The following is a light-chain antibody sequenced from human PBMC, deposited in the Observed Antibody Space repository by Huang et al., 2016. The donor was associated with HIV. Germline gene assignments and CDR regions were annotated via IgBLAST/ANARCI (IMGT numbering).Light chain of an antibody. CDR3: QQSYSGPYT. V-gene: IGKV1-39*01. CDR1: ENINTY. CDR2: SAF. J-gene: IGKJ2*01. Sequence: DIQMTQSPSSLSAFVGGRVTITCRAIENINTYLNWYQQKPGKAPKLLIYSAFTLQSGVPSRFSGRGSGTDFTLIISSLEREDFATYFCQQSYSGPYTFGQGTKLEIK.